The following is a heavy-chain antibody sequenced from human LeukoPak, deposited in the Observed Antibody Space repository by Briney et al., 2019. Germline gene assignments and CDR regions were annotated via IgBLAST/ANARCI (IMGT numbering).Heavy chain of an antibody. CDR1: GGSLSSSCDY. J-gene: IGHJ5*02. Sequence: SESLSLIRTVSGGSLSSSCDYGGWIRQTPGRGLGWNGRIYYSGSTHYNPSLKSQDNISRKPAQNLFSLKLSSVTAADTAVYCCARDSTRTFITMVLGVSWFDPWGQGTPVTVSS. CDR3: ARDSTRTFITMVLGVSWFDP. CDR2: IYYSGST. V-gene: IGHV4-39*07. D-gene: IGHD3-10*01.